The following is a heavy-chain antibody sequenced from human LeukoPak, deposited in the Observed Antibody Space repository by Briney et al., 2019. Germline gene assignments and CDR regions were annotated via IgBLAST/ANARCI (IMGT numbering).Heavy chain of an antibody. J-gene: IGHJ5*02. V-gene: IGHV3-21*01. Sequence: GGSLRLSCAASGFTFNSHAMSWVRQAPGRGLEWVLSISSRSSYIYYADSVKGRFTLSRDNAKNSLYLQMNSLRAEDTAVYYCVRGGESTWSWGQGTLVTVSS. D-gene: IGHD2-15*01. CDR1: GFTFNSHA. CDR2: ISSRSSYI. CDR3: VRGGESTWS.